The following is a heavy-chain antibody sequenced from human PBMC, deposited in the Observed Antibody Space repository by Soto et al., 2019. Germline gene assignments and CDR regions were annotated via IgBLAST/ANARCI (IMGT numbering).Heavy chain of an antibody. Sequence: EVQVLESGGGLVQPGGSLRLSCEGSGFTVSSHAMTWIRQAPGKGPEWVSTVTADGGTYYADSVKGRFAMSRDTSENTLYLQMNSLGXEXTAAYYCAPHVSCSGGSCQYDAFAIRGQGTMVTVSS. CDR3: APHVSCSGGSCQYDAFAI. CDR2: VTADGGT. D-gene: IGHD2-15*01. CDR1: GFTVSSHA. J-gene: IGHJ3*02. V-gene: IGHV3-23*01.